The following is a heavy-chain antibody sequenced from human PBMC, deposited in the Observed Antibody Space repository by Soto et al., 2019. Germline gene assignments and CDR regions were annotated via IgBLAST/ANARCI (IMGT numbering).Heavy chain of an antibody. CDR1: GFTFSDYY. CDR2: ISSSGSTI. V-gene: IGHV3-11*01. D-gene: IGHD4-4*01. CDR3: ARTLPSDYSEIDY. Sequence: GGSLRLSCXASGFTFSDYYMSWIRQAPGKGLEWVSYISSSGSTIYYADSVKGRFTISRDNAKNSLYLQMNSLRAEDTAVYYCARTLPSDYSEIDYWGQGTLVTVSS. J-gene: IGHJ4*02.